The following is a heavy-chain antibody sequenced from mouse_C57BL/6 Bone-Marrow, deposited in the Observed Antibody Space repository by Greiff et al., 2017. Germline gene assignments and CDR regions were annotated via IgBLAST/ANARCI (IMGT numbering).Heavy chain of an antibody. J-gene: IGHJ1*03. CDR1: GFTLSSYA. CDR3: ARGITTVVATPHWYFDV. Sequence: DVHLVESGGGLVKPGGSLKLSCAASGFTLSSYAMSWVRQTSEKRLEWVATISDGGSYPYYPDNVKGRYPISRENAKKNLYLQMSHLKSEDTAMYYCARGITTVVATPHWYFDVWGTGTTVTVSS. D-gene: IGHD1-1*01. V-gene: IGHV5-4*01. CDR2: ISDGGSYP.